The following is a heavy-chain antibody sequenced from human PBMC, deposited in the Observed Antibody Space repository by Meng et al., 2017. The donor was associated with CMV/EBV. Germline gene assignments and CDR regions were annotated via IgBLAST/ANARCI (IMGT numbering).Heavy chain of an antibody. CDR2: ISSGSSTI. CDR3: ARESPIGVDI. Sequence: ETLSLTCAASGFTFSSYSMNWVRQAPGKGLEWVSYISSGSSTIYYADSVKGRFTISRDNAKNSLYLQMNSLRAEDTAVYYCARESPIGVDIWGQGTMVTVSS. D-gene: IGHD2/OR15-2a*01. V-gene: IGHV3-48*04. J-gene: IGHJ3*02. CDR1: GFTFSSYS.